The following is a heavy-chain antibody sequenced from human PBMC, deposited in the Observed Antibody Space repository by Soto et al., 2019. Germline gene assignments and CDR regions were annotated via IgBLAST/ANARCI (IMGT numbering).Heavy chain of an antibody. J-gene: IGHJ4*02. Sequence: VQLLESGGGLVQPGGSLRLSCAASGFTFSSCGMSWVRQAPGKGLEWVSAISGSGDTSYYADSVKGRFTISRDNSKSTLYLQMNSPGAEDTAVYYCAKEDVVPPAMAGWVVRIHDYWGQGTLVTVSS. V-gene: IGHV3-23*01. CDR2: ISGSGDTS. D-gene: IGHD2-2*01. CDR1: GFTFSSCG. CDR3: AKEDVVPPAMAGWVVRIHDY.